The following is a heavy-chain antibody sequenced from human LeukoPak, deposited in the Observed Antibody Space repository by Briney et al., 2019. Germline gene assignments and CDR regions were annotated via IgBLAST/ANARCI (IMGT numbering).Heavy chain of an antibody. CDR3: ARDILNYYGSGRDIDY. J-gene: IGHJ4*02. CDR2: ISSSGSTI. D-gene: IGHD3-10*01. CDR1: GFTFSSYE. V-gene: IGHV3-48*03. Sequence: PGGSLRLSCAASGFTFSSYEMNWVRQAPGKGLEWVSYISSSGSTIYYADSVKGRFTISRDNAKNSLYLQVNSLRAEDTAVYYCARDILNYYGSGRDIDYWGQGTLVTVSS.